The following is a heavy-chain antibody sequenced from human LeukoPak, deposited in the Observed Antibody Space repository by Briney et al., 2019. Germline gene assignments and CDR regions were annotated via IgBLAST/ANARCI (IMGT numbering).Heavy chain of an antibody. CDR3: TSTGQEYQKYYDYVWGSYKDFDY. CDR2: MNPNSGNA. J-gene: IGHJ4*02. V-gene: IGHV1-8*03. D-gene: IGHD3-16*01. CDR1: GYAFTNYD. Sequence: GASVKVSCKASGYAFTNYDINWVRQATGQGLEWMGWMNPNSGNAGYAQKFQGRVTITADESTSTAYMELSSLRSEDTAVYYCTSTGQEYQKYYDYVWGSYKDFDYWGQGTLVTVSS.